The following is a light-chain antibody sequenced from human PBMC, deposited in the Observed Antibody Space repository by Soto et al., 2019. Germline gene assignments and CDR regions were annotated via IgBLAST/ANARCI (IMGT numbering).Light chain of an antibody. J-gene: IGKJ1*01. Sequence: DIVLTQSPATLSLSPGDRATLSCRASQSVSSYLAWYQQKPGQAPRLLIYDASNRATGIPARFSGSGSGTDFALTISILELEDFAVYYCQRRSNWPPWTFGQGTKVEIK. V-gene: IGKV3-11*01. CDR1: QSVSSY. CDR2: DAS. CDR3: QRRSNWPPWT.